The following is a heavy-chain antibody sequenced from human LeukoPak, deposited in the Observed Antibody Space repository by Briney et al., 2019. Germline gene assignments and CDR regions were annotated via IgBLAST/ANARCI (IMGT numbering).Heavy chain of an antibody. V-gene: IGHV4-59*08. J-gene: IGHJ4*02. CDR1: GGSISSYY. D-gene: IGHD4-23*01. Sequence: PSETLSLTCTVSGGSISSYYWSWIRQPPGKGLEWIGYIYYSGSTNYNPSLKSRVTIPVDTSKNQFSLKLSSVTAADTAVYYCARRLGGNSGFDYWGQGTLVTVSS. CDR3: ARRLGGNSGFDY. CDR2: IYYSGST.